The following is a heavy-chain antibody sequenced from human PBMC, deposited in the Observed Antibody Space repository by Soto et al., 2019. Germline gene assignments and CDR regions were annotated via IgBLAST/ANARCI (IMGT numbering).Heavy chain of an antibody. J-gene: IGHJ5*02. D-gene: IGHD3-10*01. V-gene: IGHV3-48*03. CDR3: ARVPTMVRGAPGWFDP. CDR1: GFTFSSYE. CDR2: ISSSGSTI. Sequence: GGSLRLSCAASGFTFSSYEMNWVRQAPGKGLEWVSYISSSGSTIYYADSVKGRFTISRDNAKNSLYLQMNSLRAEDTAVYYCARVPTMVRGAPGWFDPWGQGTLVTVSS.